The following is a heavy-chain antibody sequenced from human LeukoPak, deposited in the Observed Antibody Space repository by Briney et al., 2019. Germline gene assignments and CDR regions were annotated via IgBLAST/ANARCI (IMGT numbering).Heavy chain of an antibody. J-gene: IGHJ4*02. D-gene: IGHD5-18*01. CDR1: GFTFSSYS. CDR2: ISSSSSYI. CDR3: ARVEGGYSYGYGFRY. V-gene: IGHV3-21*01. Sequence: GGSLRLSCAASGFTFSSYSMNWVRQAPGKGLEWVSSISSSSSYIYYADSVKGRFTISRDNAKNSLYLQMNRLRAEDTAVYYCARVEGGYSYGYGFRYWGQGTLVTVSS.